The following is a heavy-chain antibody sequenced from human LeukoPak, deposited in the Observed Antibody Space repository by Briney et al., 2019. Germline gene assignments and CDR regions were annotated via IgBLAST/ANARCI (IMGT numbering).Heavy chain of an antibody. CDR2: ISYDGSDK. CDR3: VRDSPPDCSSTSCYKGFYYYYMDV. Sequence: GGSLRLSCAASGFTFSSYTMHWVRQAPGKGLEWVAIISYDGSDKYYADSVKGRFTISRDNSKNTLYLQMNSLRAEDTAVYYCVRDSPPDCSSTSCYKGFYYYYMDVWGKGTTVTVSS. J-gene: IGHJ6*03. CDR1: GFTFSSYT. V-gene: IGHV3-30*04. D-gene: IGHD2-2*02.